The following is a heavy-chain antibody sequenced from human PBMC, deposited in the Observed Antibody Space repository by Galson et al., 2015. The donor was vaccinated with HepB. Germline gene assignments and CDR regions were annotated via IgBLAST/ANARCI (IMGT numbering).Heavy chain of an antibody. CDR2: ISHSGST. CDR1: GGSFSGYY. Sequence: ETLSLTCAVYGGSFSGYYWSWIRQPPGKGLEWIGEISHSGSTNYNPSPKSRVTISVDTSKNQFSLKLSSVTAADTAVYYCARGGFTYYFDYWGQGTLVTVSS. J-gene: IGHJ4*02. V-gene: IGHV4-34*01. D-gene: IGHD5-12*01. CDR3: ARGGFTYYFDY.